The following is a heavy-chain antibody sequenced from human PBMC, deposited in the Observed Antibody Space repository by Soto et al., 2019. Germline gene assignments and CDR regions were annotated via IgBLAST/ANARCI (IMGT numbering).Heavy chain of an antibody. Sequence: PGESLKVSCKGSGYSFAGYWITWVRQKPGKGLEWMARIDPGDSESNYSPSLQGHVTISADKSINTAFLQWSSLKASDTAMYYCARPSNNYVAYWGQGTLVTVSS. CDR1: GYSFAGYW. CDR3: ARPSNNYVAY. J-gene: IGHJ4*02. CDR2: IDPGDSES. V-gene: IGHV5-10-1*01.